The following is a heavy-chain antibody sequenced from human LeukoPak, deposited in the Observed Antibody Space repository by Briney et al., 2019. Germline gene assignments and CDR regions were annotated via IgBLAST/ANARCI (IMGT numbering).Heavy chain of an antibody. CDR1: GFTFSSYW. CDR2: LKQDGSEK. Sequence: GGSLRLSCAASGFTFSSYWMSWVRQAPEKGLEWVANLKQDGSEKYYVDSVKGRFTISRDNAKNSLYLQMNSLRAEDTAVYYCASSLSSRAFDIWGQGTMVTVSS. CDR3: ASSLSSRAFDI. V-gene: IGHV3-7*03. D-gene: IGHD3-16*02. J-gene: IGHJ3*02.